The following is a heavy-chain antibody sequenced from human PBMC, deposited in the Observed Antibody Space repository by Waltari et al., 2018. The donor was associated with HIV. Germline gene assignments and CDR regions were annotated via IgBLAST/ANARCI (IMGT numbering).Heavy chain of an antibody. V-gene: IGHV4-39*01. CDR3: ARRAGFGVVITNWFDP. D-gene: IGHD3-3*01. J-gene: IGHJ5*02. Sequence: QLQLQESGPGLVKPSETLSLTCTVSGGSISSSSYYWGWIRQPPGKGLEWIGSIYYSGSTYYNPSLKSRVTISVDTSKNQFSLKLSSVTAADTAVYYCARRAGFGVVITNWFDPWGQGTLVTVSS. CDR1: GGSISSSSYY. CDR2: IYYSGST.